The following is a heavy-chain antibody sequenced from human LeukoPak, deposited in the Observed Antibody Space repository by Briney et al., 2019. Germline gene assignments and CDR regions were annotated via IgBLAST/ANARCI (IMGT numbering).Heavy chain of an antibody. CDR1: GGSISSDSYY. Sequence: PSETLSLTCTVSGGSISSDSYYWVWIRQPPGKGLEWIGGIYYSGSAYYNPSLKSRVTISVDTSKNQFSLKLSSVTAADTAVYYCARRGNWNAIDYWGQGTLVTVSS. CDR2: IYYSGSA. V-gene: IGHV4-39*01. J-gene: IGHJ4*02. D-gene: IGHD1-20*01. CDR3: ARRGNWNAIDY.